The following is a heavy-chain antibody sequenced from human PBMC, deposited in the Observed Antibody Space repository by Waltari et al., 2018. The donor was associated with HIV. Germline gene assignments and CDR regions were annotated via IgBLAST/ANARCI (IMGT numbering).Heavy chain of an antibody. CDR1: GFTFSNAW. Sequence: EVQLGESGGGLVKPGGSFRLSCAASGFTFSNAWMSWVRQAPGRGREWVCLAESKPDGGTTDYADPVNGRFTISRDNSKNTLYLQMNSLKSEDTAVYYCTTDLLWFWELFGADYWGQGTLVTVSS. CDR3: TTDLLWFWELFGADY. V-gene: IGHV3-15*04. CDR2: AESKPDGGTT. J-gene: IGHJ4*02. D-gene: IGHD3-10*01.